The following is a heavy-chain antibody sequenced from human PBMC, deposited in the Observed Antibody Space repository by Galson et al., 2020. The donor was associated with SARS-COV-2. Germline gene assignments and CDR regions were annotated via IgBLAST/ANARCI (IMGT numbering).Heavy chain of an antibody. Sequence: SGPTLVKPTQTLTLTCTFSGFSLSTSGVGVGWIRQPPGKTLEWLALIYWDDEKRYIPSLKSRLTITKDTSKNQVFLTMTNMDPVDTATYYCAHRSITMVRGSFDPWGQGTLVTVSS. CDR3: AHRSITMVRGSFDP. V-gene: IGHV2-5*02. CDR1: GFSLSTSGVG. J-gene: IGHJ5*02. D-gene: IGHD3-10*01. CDR2: IYWDDEK.